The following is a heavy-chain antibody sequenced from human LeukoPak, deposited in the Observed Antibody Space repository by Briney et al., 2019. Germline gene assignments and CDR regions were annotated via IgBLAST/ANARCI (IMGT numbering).Heavy chain of an antibody. V-gene: IGHV3-53*01. CDR1: GFTLRINY. D-gene: IGHD3-16*01. Sequence: GGSLRLSCAASGFTLRINYMSWVRHAPGRGLEGVSVIYSGGSTYYADSVKGRFTISRDNSKNTLYLQMNSLRAEDTAVYYCARALGGYYGMDVWGQGTTVTVSS. CDR2: IYSGGST. CDR3: ARALGGYYGMDV. J-gene: IGHJ6*02.